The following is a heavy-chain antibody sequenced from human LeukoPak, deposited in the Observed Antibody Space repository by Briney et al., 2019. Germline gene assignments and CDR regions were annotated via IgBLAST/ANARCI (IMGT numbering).Heavy chain of an antibody. CDR2: ISYDGSNK. J-gene: IGHJ3*02. CDR1: GFTFSSYA. D-gene: IGHD2/OR15-2a*01. V-gene: IGHV3-30-3*01. Sequence: PGGSLRLSCAASGFTFSSYAMNWVRQAPGKGLEWVAVISYDGSNKYYADSVKGRFTISRDNSENTLYLQMNGLRAEDTAVYYRAELKSSITFIWGQGTMVTVSS. CDR3: AELKSSITFI.